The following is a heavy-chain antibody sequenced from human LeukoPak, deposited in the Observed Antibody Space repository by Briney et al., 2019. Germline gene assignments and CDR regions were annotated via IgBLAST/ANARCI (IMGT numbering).Heavy chain of an antibody. CDR1: GFTFSSYA. J-gene: IGHJ4*02. CDR2: ISGSGGST. D-gene: IGHD3-3*01. Sequence: PGGSLRLSCAASGFTFSSYAMSWVRQAPGKGLEWVSAISGSGGSTYYADSVKGRFTISRDNSKNTLYLQMNSLRAEDTAVYYCAKDSITIFGVVIIPLLDYWGQGTLVTVSS. CDR3: AKDSITIFGVVIIPLLDY. V-gene: IGHV3-23*01.